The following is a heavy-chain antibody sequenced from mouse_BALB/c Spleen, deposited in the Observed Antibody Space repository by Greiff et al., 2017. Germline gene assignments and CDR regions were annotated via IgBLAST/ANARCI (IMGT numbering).Heavy chain of an antibody. Sequence: EVQLQQTGPELVKPGASVKISCKASGYSFTDYIMLWVKQSHGKSLEWIGNINPYYGSTSYNLKFKGKATLTVDKSSSTAYMQLNSLTSEDSAVYYCARLDYWGQGTSVTVSS. CDR1: GYSFTDYI. V-gene: IGHV1-39*01. J-gene: IGHJ4*01. CDR2: INPYYGST. CDR3: ARLDY.